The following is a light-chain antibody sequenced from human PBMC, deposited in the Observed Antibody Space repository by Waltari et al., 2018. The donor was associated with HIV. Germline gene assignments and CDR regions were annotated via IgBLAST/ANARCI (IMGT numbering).Light chain of an antibody. CDR3: QQRSDWPLT. Sequence: EIVLTQSPATLSLSPGERAHLSCRASQNIETHSGWYQQQPGQAPRLLMYDASKRATGIPDRFSGSGSGTDFTLTISTLEPEDFVVYYCQQRSDWPLTFGGGTKVEIK. J-gene: IGKJ4*01. V-gene: IGKV3-11*01. CDR2: DAS. CDR1: QNIETH.